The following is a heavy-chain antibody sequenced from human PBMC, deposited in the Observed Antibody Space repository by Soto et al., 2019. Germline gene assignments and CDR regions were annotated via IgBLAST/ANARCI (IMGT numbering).Heavy chain of an antibody. Sequence: VQLVESGGGLVQPGGSLRLSCAASGFTFRNFEMNWVRQVPGKGLEWISYISSSGSKRYYADSVKGRFIVSSDNTNVSLFLEMNSLRDEDSGVYYCARDSIAAPNWFDPWGQGTLVTVSS. J-gene: IGHJ5*02. V-gene: IGHV3-48*03. CDR2: ISSSGSKR. CDR3: ARDSIAAPNWFDP. CDR1: GFTFRNFE. D-gene: IGHD2-21*01.